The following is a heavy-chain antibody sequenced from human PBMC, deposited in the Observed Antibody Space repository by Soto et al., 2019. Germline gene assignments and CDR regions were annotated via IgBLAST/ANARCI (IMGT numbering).Heavy chain of an antibody. J-gene: IGHJ6*03. CDR3: ARAAFPGSSSPTTYYYYYYMDV. Sequence: PSETLSLTCAVYGGSFSGYYWSWIRQPPGKGLEWIGEINHSGSTNYNPSLKSRVTISVDTSKNQFSLKLSSVTAADTAVYYCARAAFPGSSSPTTYYYYYYMDVWGKGTTVTVSS. CDR1: GGSFSGYY. D-gene: IGHD6-6*01. V-gene: IGHV4-34*01. CDR2: INHSGST.